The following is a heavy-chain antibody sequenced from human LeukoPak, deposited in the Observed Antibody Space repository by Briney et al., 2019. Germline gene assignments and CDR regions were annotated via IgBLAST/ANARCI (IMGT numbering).Heavy chain of an antibody. V-gene: IGHV4-34*01. J-gene: IGHJ5*02. D-gene: IGHD3-10*01. CDR3: ARRGIITMVRGAVNGFDP. CDR2: INHSGST. Sequence: PGGSLRLSCAASGFTVSSNYMSWIRQPPGKGLEWIGEINHSGSTNYNPSLKSRVTISVDPSKNQFSLKLSSVTAADTAVYYCARRGIITMVRGAVNGFDPWGQGTLVTVSS. CDR1: GFTVSSNY.